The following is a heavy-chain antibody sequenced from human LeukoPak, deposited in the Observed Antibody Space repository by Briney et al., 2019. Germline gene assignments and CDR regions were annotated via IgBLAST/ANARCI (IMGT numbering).Heavy chain of an antibody. J-gene: IGHJ3*02. D-gene: IGHD3-16*01. V-gene: IGHV4-30-4*01. CDR1: GGSISSGDYY. CDR2: IYYSGST. CDR3: ARAPPTFAFDI. Sequence: SETLSLTCTVSGGSISSGDYYWSWIRQPPGKCLEWIGYIYYSGSTYYNPSLKSRVTISVDTSKNQFSLKLSSVTAADTAVYYCARAPPTFAFDIWGQGTMVTVSS.